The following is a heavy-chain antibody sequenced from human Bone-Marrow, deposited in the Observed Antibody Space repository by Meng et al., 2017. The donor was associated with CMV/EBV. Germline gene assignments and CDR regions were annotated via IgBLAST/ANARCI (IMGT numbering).Heavy chain of an antibody. D-gene: IGHD2-2*01. CDR1: GFTFSSYS. V-gene: IGHV3-21*01. Sequence: GESLKISCAASGFTFSSYSMNWVRQAPGKGLEWVSSISSSSSYIYYADSVKGRFTISRDNAKNSLYLQMNSLRAEDTAVYYFVRALGYCSSTSCYSYYYGMDVWGQGTTVTVSS. CDR3: VRALGYCSSTSCYSYYYGMDV. J-gene: IGHJ6*02. CDR2: ISSSSSYI.